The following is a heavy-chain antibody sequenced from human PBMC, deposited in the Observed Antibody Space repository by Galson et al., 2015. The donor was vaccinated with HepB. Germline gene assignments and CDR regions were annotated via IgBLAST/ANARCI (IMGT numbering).Heavy chain of an antibody. Sequence: SLRLSCAASGFTFSTYSMSWVRQAPGKGLEWVSSISTSSRYIYYSDSVQGRFTISRDNAKNSLFLKMNSLSDEDTAVYYCARNGARFLVWLPPRFDYWGQGTLVTVSS. D-gene: IGHD3-3*01. CDR2: ISTSSRYI. CDR1: GFTFSTYS. CDR3: ARNGARFLVWLPPRFDY. V-gene: IGHV3-21*06. J-gene: IGHJ4*02.